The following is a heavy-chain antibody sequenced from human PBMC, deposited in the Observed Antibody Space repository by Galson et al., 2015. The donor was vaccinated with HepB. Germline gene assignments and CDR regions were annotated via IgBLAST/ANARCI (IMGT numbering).Heavy chain of an antibody. CDR1: EFTFSSYD. V-gene: IGHV3-13*04. CDR2: IGTAGDT. Sequence: SLRLSCAASEFTFSSYDMHWVRQATGKGLEWVSAIGTAGDTYYPGSVKGRFTISRENAKNSLYLQMNSLRAGDTAVYYCARAVAIAVAGIHYYYGMDVWGQGTTVTVSS. J-gene: IGHJ6*02. CDR3: ARAVAIAVAGIHYYYGMDV. D-gene: IGHD6-19*01.